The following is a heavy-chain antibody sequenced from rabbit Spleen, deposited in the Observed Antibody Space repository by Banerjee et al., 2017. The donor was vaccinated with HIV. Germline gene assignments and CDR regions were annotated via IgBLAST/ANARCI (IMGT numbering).Heavy chain of an antibody. D-gene: IGHD4-2*01. Sequence: QSLEESGGDLVKPGASLTLTCTASGFSFSSSYYMCWVRQAPGKGLECIACIYAGSSGSSYYASWAKGRFTISKTSSTTVTLEMTSLTAADTATYFCARDYAGAGYIIGNLWGQGTLVTVS. CDR3: ARDYAGAGYIIGNL. J-gene: IGHJ4*01. CDR2: IYAGSSGSS. CDR1: GFSFSSSYY. V-gene: IGHV1S40*01.